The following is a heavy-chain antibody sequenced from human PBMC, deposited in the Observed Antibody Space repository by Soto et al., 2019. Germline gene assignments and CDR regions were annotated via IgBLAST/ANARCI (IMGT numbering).Heavy chain of an antibody. CDR1: GGSFSGYC. CDR3: ARVRAAAGVWFDP. V-gene: IGHV4-34*01. J-gene: IGHJ5*02. CDR2: INHSGST. D-gene: IGHD6-13*01. Sequence: SETLSLTCAVYGGSFSGYCWSWIRQPPGKGLEWIGEINHSGSTNYNPSLKSRVTISVDTSKNQFSLKLSSVTAADTAVYYCARVRAAAGVWFDPWGQGTLVTVSS.